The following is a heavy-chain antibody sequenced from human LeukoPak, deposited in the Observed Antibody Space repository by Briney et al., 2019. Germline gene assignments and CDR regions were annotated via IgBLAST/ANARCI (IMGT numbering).Heavy chain of an antibody. J-gene: IGHJ4*02. D-gene: IGHD2-15*01. CDR2: IYYSGST. Sequence: SETLSLTCTVSGGSISSYYWSWIRQPPGKGLEWIGYIYYSGSTNYNPSLKSRVTISVDTSKNQFSLKLSSVTAADTAVCYCARGGRAAIDYWGQGTLVTVSS. V-gene: IGHV4-59*01. CDR1: GGSISSYY. CDR3: ARGGRAAIDY.